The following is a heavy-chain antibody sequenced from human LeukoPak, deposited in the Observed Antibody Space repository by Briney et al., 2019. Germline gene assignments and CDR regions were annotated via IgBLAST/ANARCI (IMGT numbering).Heavy chain of an antibody. CDR1: GFTFSSYA. Sequence: GGSLILSCAASGFTFSSYAMSWVRQAPGKGLEWVSAISGSGGSTYYADSVKGRFTISRDNSKNTLYLQMNSLRAEDTAVYYCAKVPLYYYDSSGYYPRLRNYFDYWGQGTLVTVSS. CDR2: ISGSGGST. D-gene: IGHD3-22*01. V-gene: IGHV3-23*01. J-gene: IGHJ4*02. CDR3: AKVPLYYYDSSGYYPRLRNYFDY.